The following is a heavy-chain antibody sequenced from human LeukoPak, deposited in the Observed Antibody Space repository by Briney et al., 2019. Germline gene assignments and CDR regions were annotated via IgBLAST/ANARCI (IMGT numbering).Heavy chain of an antibody. Sequence: GGSLRLSCAASGFTFSSYAMSWARQAPGKGLEWVSYISSSGSTIYYADSVKGRFTISRDNAKNSLYLQMNSLRAEDTAVYYCARDRSYGSGFQYGMDVWGKGTTVTVSS. D-gene: IGHD3-10*01. J-gene: IGHJ6*04. CDR2: ISSSGSTI. CDR3: ARDRSYGSGFQYGMDV. CDR1: GFTFSSYA. V-gene: IGHV3-48*03.